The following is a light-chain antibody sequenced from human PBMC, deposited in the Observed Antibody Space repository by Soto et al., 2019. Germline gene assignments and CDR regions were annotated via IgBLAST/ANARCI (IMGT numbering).Light chain of an antibody. J-gene: IGKJ1*01. V-gene: IGKV3D-7*01. Sequence: EIVLTHSPVTLSLSPWERATLSCRASQTVSRMYLSWFQQKPGQAPRLLIYGASTRATGIPARFSGSGSGTEFTHTISSLQSEDFAVYYCQQYNNCPWTFGQGTKVDIK. CDR3: QQYNNCPWT. CDR2: GAS. CDR1: QTVSRMY.